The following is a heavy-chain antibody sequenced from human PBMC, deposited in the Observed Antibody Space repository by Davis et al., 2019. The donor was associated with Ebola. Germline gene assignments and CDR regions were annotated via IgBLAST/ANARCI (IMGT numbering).Heavy chain of an antibody. CDR2: ISGSGGST. J-gene: IGHJ6*02. CDR1: GFTFSSYS. CDR3: AKTSSQVAGTMSYYGMDV. Sequence: GGSLRLSCAASGFTFSSYSMNWVRQAPGKGLEWVSAISGSGGSTYYADSVKGRFTISRDNSKNTLYLQMNSLRAEDTAVYYCAKTSSQVAGTMSYYGMDVWGQGTTVTVSS. D-gene: IGHD3-10*02. V-gene: IGHV3-23*01.